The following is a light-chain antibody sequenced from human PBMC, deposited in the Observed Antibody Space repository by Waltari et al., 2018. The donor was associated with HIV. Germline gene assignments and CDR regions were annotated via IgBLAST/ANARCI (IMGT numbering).Light chain of an antibody. CDR1: QSVLYSSNNKNY. CDR2: WAS. V-gene: IGKV4-1*01. Sequence: DIVMTQSPESLAVSLGERATIKCKSSQSVLYSSNNKNYLSWYQQKPGQPPNLIIYWASSRQSGVPDRFSGSGSGTDFTLTISSLQAEDVAVYFCQQTYTIPPTFGGGTKVEIK. CDR3: QQTYTIPPT. J-gene: IGKJ4*01.